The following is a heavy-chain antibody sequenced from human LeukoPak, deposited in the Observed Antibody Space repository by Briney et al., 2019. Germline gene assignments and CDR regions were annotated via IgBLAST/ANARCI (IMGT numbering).Heavy chain of an antibody. V-gene: IGHV3-30*04. CDR2: ISYDGRNN. CDR1: GFTFSSYA. J-gene: IGHJ4*02. Sequence: GGSLRLSCAASGFTFSSYAMHWVRQAPGKGLEWVAVISYDGRNNYYADSVKGRFTISRVNVGSTLYLQMNSLRAEDTALYHYVRDDERPFDYWGQGTLVTVS. CDR3: VRDDERPFDY.